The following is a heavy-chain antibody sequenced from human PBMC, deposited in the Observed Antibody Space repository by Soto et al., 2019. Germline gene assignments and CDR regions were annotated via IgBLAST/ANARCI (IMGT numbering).Heavy chain of an antibody. V-gene: IGHV3-74*01. CDR2: TNSDGSST. D-gene: IGHD2-15*01. Sequence: GSLRLSCAASGFTFSTYWMHWVRPPPGKGLVWVSRTNSDGSSTTYADSVKGRFTISRDNAKNTLYLQMNSLRAEDTAVYYCASGRGHDQYCSGGNCYSYQYGMDVWGQGTTVTVSS. J-gene: IGHJ6*02. CDR3: ASGRGHDQYCSGGNCYSYQYGMDV. CDR1: GFTFSTYW.